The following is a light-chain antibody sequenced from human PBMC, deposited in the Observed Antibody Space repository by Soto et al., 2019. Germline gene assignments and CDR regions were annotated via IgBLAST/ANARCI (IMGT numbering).Light chain of an antibody. V-gene: IGLV2-14*03. CDR1: SSDIGRYDY. J-gene: IGLJ3*02. Sequence: QSALTQPASVSGSPGQSITISCTGTSSDIGRYDYVSWYQQFPGKAPQLMIYRVINRPSGVSDRFSGSKSGNSASLSISGLQPEDEASYFCGSYTSATTWVFGGGTKVTVL. CDR2: RVI. CDR3: GSYTSATTWV.